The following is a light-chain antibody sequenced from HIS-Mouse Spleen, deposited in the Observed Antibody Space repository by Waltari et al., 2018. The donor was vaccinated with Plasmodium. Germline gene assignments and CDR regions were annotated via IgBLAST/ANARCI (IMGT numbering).Light chain of an antibody. CDR3: QSADSSGTYRV. CDR1: VLAKKY. Sequence: SYELTQPSSVSVSPGQTARTTCPGDVLAKKYARGFQQKPGQAPVLVIYKDSERPSGIPERFSGSSSGTTVTLTISGVQAEDEADYYCQSADSSGTYRVFGGGTKLTVL. CDR2: KDS. J-gene: IGLJ2*01. V-gene: IGLV3-25*03.